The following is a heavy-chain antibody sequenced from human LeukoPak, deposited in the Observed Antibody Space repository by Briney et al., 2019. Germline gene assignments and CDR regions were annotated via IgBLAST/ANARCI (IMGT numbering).Heavy chain of an antibody. J-gene: IGHJ4*02. V-gene: IGHV3-48*03. D-gene: IGHD1-26*01. Sequence: GGSLRLSCAASGFTFSSYEMNWVRQAPGKGLEWISYISSSGNTIYYADSVKGRFTISRDNAKNSLYLQMNSLRAEDTAVYHCARDQEWELLDYWGQGSLVTVSS. CDR2: ISSSGNTI. CDR1: GFTFSSYE. CDR3: ARDQEWELLDY.